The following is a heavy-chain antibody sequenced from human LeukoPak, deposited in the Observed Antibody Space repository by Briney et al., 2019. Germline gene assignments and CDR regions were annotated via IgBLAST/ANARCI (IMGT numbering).Heavy chain of an antibody. CDR2: IYYSGST. D-gene: IGHD3-9*01. Sequence: PSETLSLTCSVSGGSMNSYYWSWIRQSPGKGLEWIGYIYYSGSTNYDPSLKSRVTISVDTSKNQFSLKLSSVTAADTAVYYCARHVWLQPFDYWGQGTLVTVSS. CDR3: ARHVWLQPFDY. CDR1: GGSMNSYY. V-gene: IGHV4-59*08. J-gene: IGHJ4*02.